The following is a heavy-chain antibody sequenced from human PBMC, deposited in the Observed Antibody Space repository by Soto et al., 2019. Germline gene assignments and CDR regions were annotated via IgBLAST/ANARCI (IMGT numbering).Heavy chain of an antibody. Sequence: PLEPMCLTCTFAGGYLSDFYWSLIRPPPGKGLEWIGYLHHSGRAYYNPSLMSRVTISEDRPNNQFSLQLISVTAADTAVYYCARDASHYDSSGYYAGGALDIWGQGTKVTVSS. CDR2: LHHSGRA. CDR3: ARDASHYDSSGYYAGGALDI. CDR1: GGYLSDFY. V-gene: IGHV4-59*12. D-gene: IGHD3-22*01. J-gene: IGHJ3*02.